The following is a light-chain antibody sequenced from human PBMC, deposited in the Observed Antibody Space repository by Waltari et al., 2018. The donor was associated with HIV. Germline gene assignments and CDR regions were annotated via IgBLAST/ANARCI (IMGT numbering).Light chain of an antibody. J-gene: IGLJ1*01. CDR3: QSADSSGTYV. V-gene: IGLV3-25*03. CDR2: KDS. Sequence: SYELTQPPSVSVSPGQTARITCSGDALPKQYAYWYQQKPGQATVLVIYKDSERPSGIPGRFSGSSSGRTVTLTIRGVQAEDEADYYCQSADSSGTYVFGTGTKVTVL. CDR1: ALPKQY.